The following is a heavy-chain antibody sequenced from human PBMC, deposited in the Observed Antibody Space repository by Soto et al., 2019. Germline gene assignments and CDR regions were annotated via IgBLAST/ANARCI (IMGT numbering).Heavy chain of an antibody. V-gene: IGHV3-23*01. CDR2: IGGRATSA. J-gene: IGHJ4*02. Sequence: EVQLLESGGGLVQPGGSLRLSCAASGFTFSNYAMSWVRQAPGKGLEWVSGIGGRATSAYYADSVKGRFAISRDNSYNTLFLQLNSLRAEDTAVYYCAKSRYSDSSGDFYGFWGQGTLVSVSS. CDR3: AKSRYSDSSGDFYGF. CDR1: GFTFSNYA. D-gene: IGHD3-22*01.